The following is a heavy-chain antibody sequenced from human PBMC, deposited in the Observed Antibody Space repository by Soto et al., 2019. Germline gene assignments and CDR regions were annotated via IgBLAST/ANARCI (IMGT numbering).Heavy chain of an antibody. CDR1: GYTFTDYY. J-gene: IGHJ6*02. V-gene: IGHV1-2*02. Sequence: GASVKVSCKASGYTFTDYYMHWVRQAPGQGLEWMGWINPNSGGTNYAQKFQGRVTVTRDTSISTAYMGLNRLRSDDTAVYYCARDQSPSSGWPGMDVWGQGTTVTVS. CDR2: INPNSGGT. CDR3: ARDQSPSSGWPGMDV. D-gene: IGHD6-19*01.